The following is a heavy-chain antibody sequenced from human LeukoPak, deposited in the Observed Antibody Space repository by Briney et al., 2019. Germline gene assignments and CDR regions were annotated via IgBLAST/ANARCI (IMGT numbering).Heavy chain of an antibody. V-gene: IGHV4-4*07. CDR2: IYTSGST. CDR1: GGSISSYY. Sequence: SSETLSLTCTVSGGSISSYYWSWIRQPAGKGLEWIGRIYTSGSTNYNPSLKSRVTMSVDTSKNQFSLKLSSVTAADTAVYYCAREPSGHTLGIGLGLPFDIWGQGTMVTVSS. CDR3: AREPSGHTLGIGLGLPFDI. D-gene: IGHD2-15*01. J-gene: IGHJ3*02.